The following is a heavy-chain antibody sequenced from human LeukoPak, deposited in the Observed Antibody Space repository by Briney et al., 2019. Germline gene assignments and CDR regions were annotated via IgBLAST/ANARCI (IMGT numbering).Heavy chain of an antibody. CDR3: ARGGYYDYVWGSYRY. Sequence: GGSLRLSCAASGFTFSNYWMHWVRQAPGKGLVWVSRINSDGSSTSYADSVKGRFTISRDNAKNTLYLQMNSLRAEDTAVYYCARGGYYDYVWGSYRYWGQGTLVTVSS. CDR2: INSDGSST. J-gene: IGHJ4*02. CDR1: GFTFSNYW. V-gene: IGHV3-74*01. D-gene: IGHD3-16*02.